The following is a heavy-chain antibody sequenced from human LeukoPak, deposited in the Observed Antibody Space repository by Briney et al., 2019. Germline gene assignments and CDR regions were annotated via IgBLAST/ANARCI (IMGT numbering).Heavy chain of an antibody. Sequence: ASVKVSCKASGYTFTSYAMNWVRQAPGQGLEWMGRINPNSGGTNYAQKFQGRVTMTRDTSISTAYMELSRLRSGDTAVYYCARDPIMTTGTSPLDYWGQGTLVTVSS. CDR3: ARDPIMTTGTSPLDY. D-gene: IGHD4-17*01. V-gene: IGHV1-2*06. CDR2: INPNSGGT. CDR1: GYTFTSYA. J-gene: IGHJ4*02.